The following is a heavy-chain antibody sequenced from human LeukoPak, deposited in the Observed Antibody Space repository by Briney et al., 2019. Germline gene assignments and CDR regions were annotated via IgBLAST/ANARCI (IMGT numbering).Heavy chain of an antibody. CDR2: ISSSGSTI. D-gene: IGHD2-2*01. V-gene: IGHV3-48*03. Sequence: GGSLRLSCAASGFTFSSYEMIWVRQAPGKGLEWVSYISSSGSTIYYADSVKGRFTISRDNAKNSLYLQMNSLRAEDTAVYYCARSAVVPAAHFDYWGQGTLVTVSS. J-gene: IGHJ4*02. CDR1: GFTFSSYE. CDR3: ARSAVVPAAHFDY.